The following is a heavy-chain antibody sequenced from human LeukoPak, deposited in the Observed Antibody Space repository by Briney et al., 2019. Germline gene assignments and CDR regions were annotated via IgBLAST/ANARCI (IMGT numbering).Heavy chain of an antibody. CDR2: INPNSGDT. CDR1: GYTFTGYY. CDR3: ARDRQGLTTGANNWFDP. J-gene: IGHJ5*02. Sequence: ASVKVSCKASGYTFTGYYMHWVRQAPGQGLEWMGGINPNSGDTNYAQKFQGRVTMTRDTSITTAYMELSTLRSDDTAVYYCARDRQGLTTGANNWFDPWGQGTLVTVSP. D-gene: IGHD1-1*01. V-gene: IGHV1-2*02.